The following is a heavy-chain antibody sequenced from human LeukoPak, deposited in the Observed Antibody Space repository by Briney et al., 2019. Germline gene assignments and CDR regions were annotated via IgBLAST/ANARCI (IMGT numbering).Heavy chain of an antibody. CDR2: TTTAGRYI. CDR3: GREIQAPGKTLEY. CDR1: GFTVSTYT. Sequence: GGSLRLSCAASGFTVSTYTTSWVRQAPGKGLEWVSSTTTAGRYIYYADSVRGRFTISRDNAKNSLYLQMNSLRGEDTAVYYCGREIQAPGKTLEYWGQGTLVTVSS. J-gene: IGHJ4*02. V-gene: IGHV3-21*01.